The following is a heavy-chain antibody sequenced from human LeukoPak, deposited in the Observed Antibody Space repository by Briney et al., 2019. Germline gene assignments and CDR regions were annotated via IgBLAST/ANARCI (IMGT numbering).Heavy chain of an antibody. D-gene: IGHD6-13*01. J-gene: IGHJ4*02. V-gene: IGHV4-34*01. CDR3: ARVAGAAAGTNYFDY. CDR2: INHSGST. CDR1: GGSLRGYY. Sequence: PSETLSLTCAVYGGSLRGYYWSWIRQSPGKGLEWIGEINHSGSTNYNPSLKSRVTISVDTSKNQYSLKLSSVTAADTAVYYCARVAGAAAGTNYFDYWGQGTLVTVSS.